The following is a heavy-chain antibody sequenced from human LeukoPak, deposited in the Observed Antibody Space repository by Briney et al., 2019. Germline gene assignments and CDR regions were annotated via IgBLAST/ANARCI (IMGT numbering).Heavy chain of an antibody. D-gene: IGHD3-16*02. J-gene: IGHJ4*02. CDR2: IYYSGST. Sequence: SETLSLTCTVSGGSISSSSYYWGWIRQPPGKGLEWIGSIYYSGSTYYNPSLKSRVTISVDTSKNQFSLKLSSVTAADTAVYYCARDQEDYDYVWGSYRYELWGQGTLVTVSS. CDR3: ARDQEDYDYVWGSYRYEL. CDR1: GGSISSSSYY. V-gene: IGHV4-39*07.